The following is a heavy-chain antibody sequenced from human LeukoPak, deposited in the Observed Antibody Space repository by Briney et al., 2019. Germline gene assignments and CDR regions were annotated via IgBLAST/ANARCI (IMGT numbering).Heavy chain of an antibody. Sequence: GASLKISCKGSGFSFTNYWIAWVRQMPGKGLEWMGIISPGDSDTRYSPSFQGQVTISADKSIITAYLQWSSLRASDTAMYYCARRRKSSSSSSGWFDPWGQGTLVTVSS. J-gene: IGHJ5*02. CDR1: GFSFTNYW. CDR3: ARRRKSSSSSSGWFDP. D-gene: IGHD6-6*01. V-gene: IGHV5-51*01. CDR2: ISPGDSDT.